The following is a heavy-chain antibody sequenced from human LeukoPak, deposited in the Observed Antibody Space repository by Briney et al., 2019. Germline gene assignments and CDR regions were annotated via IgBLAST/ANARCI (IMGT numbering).Heavy chain of an antibody. CDR3: ARDPLLLWYFDL. CDR1: GGSISSYY. D-gene: IGHD1-26*01. CDR2: IYTSGST. V-gene: IGHV4-4*07. Sequence: SETLSPTCTVSGGSISSYYWSWIRQPAGKGLEWIGRIYTSGSTNYNPSLESRVTISVDKSKNQFSLKLSSVTAADTAVYYCARDPLLLWYFDLWGRGTLVTVSS. J-gene: IGHJ2*01.